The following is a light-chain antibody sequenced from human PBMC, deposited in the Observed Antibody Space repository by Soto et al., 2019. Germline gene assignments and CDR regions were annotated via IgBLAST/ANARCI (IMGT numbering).Light chain of an antibody. CDR3: QVWDISSGHVV. CDR2: YDS. CDR1: NIGSKS. V-gene: IGLV3-21*01. J-gene: IGLJ3*02. Sequence: SYELTQPPSVSVAPGKTASVACGGSNIGSKSVHWYQKKSGQAPVLVMYYDSDRPSGIPERFSGANSGNTATLTISRVEAGYEADYYCQVWDISSGHVVFGGGTQLTVL.